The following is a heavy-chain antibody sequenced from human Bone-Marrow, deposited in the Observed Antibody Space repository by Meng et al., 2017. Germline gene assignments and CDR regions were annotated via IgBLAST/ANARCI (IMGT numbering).Heavy chain of an antibody. D-gene: IGHD3-22*01. Sequence: ASVKVSCKASGYTFTGYYMHWVRQAPGQGLEWMGWITGYNGNANYAQRFQGRLTMTTDTSTSTVYMELRSLRSDDTAVYYCARLYYDRSGFMSFDFWGQGTLVTVSS. V-gene: IGHV1-18*04. CDR2: ITGYNGNA. J-gene: IGHJ4*02. CDR1: GYTFTGYY. CDR3: ARLYYDRSGFMSFDF.